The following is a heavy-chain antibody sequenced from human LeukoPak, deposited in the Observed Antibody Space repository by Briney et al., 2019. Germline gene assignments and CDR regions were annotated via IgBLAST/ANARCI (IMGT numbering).Heavy chain of an antibody. CDR2: IYTSGST. V-gene: IGHV4-61*02. D-gene: IGHD5-18*01. Sequence: SQTLSLTCTVSGGSISSGSYYWSWIRQPAGKGLEWIGRIYTSGSTNYNPSLKSRVTISVDTSKNQFSLKLSSVTAADTAVYYCARGRSSYGPFDYWGQGTLVTVSS. CDR3: ARGRSSYGPFDY. CDR1: GGSISSGSYY. J-gene: IGHJ4*02.